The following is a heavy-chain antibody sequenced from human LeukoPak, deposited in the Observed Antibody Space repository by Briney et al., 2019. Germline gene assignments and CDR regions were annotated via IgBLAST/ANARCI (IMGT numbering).Heavy chain of an antibody. Sequence: ASVKVSRKASGYTFTGYYMHWVRQAPGQGLEWMGRINPNSGGTNYAQKFQGRVTMTRDTSISTAYMELSRLRSDDTAVYYCAKGGNPVLSVAFDIWGQGTMVTVSS. CDR1: GYTFTGYY. J-gene: IGHJ3*02. CDR2: INPNSGGT. V-gene: IGHV1-2*06. CDR3: AKGGNPVLSVAFDI. D-gene: IGHD4-23*01.